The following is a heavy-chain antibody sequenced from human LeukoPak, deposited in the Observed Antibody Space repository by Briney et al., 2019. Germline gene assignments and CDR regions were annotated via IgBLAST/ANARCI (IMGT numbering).Heavy chain of an antibody. CDR3: AREELYGSGSQTPDY. CDR1: GYTFTSYG. D-gene: IGHD3-10*01. J-gene: IGHJ4*02. V-gene: IGHV1-18*04. CDR2: ISAYNGNT. Sequence: GASVKVSCKASGYTFTSYGISWVRQAPGQGLEWMGWISAYNGNTNYAQKLQGRVTMTTDTSTSTAYMELRGLRSDDTAVYYCAREELYGSGSQTPDYWGQGTLVTVSS.